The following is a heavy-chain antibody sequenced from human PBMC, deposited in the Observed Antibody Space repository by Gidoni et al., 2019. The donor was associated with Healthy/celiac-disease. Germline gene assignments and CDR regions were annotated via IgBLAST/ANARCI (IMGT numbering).Heavy chain of an antibody. CDR2: IYYSGST. CDR1: GGPISSGGYY. CDR3: ARDLHHGDYPYYYYYMDV. J-gene: IGHJ6*03. V-gene: IGHV4-31*03. D-gene: IGHD4-17*01. Sequence: QVQLQESGPGLVKPSHTLSLTCPFSGGPISSGGYYWSWIRQHPGKGLEWIGYIYYSGSTYYNPSLKSRVTISVDTSKNQFSLKLSSVTAADTAVYYCARDLHHGDYPYYYYYMDVWGKGTTVTVSS.